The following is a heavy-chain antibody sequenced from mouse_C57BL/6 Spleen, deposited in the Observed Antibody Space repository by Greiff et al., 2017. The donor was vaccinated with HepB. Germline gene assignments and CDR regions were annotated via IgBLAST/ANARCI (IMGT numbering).Heavy chain of an antibody. CDR1: GFTFSDYY. J-gene: IGHJ2*01. CDR3: ARGHGGVSYYFDY. D-gene: IGHD6-2*01. Sequence: VQLKESGGGLVQPGGSLKLSCAASGFTFSDYYMYWVRQTPEKRLEWVAYISNGGGSTYYPDTVKCRFTITRDNAKNTLYLQMSLLKSEDTAMYYCARGHGGVSYYFDYWGQGTTLTVSS. CDR2: ISNGGGST. V-gene: IGHV5-12*01.